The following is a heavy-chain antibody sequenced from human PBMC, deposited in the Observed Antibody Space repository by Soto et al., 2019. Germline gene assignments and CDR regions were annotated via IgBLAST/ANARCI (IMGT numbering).Heavy chain of an antibody. CDR1: GFTFSSYS. CDR2: ISSSSSPI. J-gene: IGHJ2*01. CDR3: EVASTSRIWDCDL. D-gene: IGHD2-2*01. Sequence: EVQLVESGGGLVQPGGSLRLSCAASGFTFSSYSMNWVRRAPGKGLEWVSYISSSSSPIYYADSVKGRFTISRDNAKNSLYLEMNSLRVDDTDVYYCEVASTSRIWDCDLWGRGTLVTVSS. V-gene: IGHV3-48*01.